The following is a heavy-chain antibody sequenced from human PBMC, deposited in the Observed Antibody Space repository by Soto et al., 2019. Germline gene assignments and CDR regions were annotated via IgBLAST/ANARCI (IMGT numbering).Heavy chain of an antibody. CDR1: GFTFSNTW. J-gene: IGHJ6*02. CDR2: IKSKTDGGPT. V-gene: IGHV3-15*01. Sequence: GGSLRLSCAASGFTFSNTWMSWVRQAPGKGLEWVGRIKSKTDGGPTDYAAPVQGRFTISRDDPKNTLYLQMNSLKTEDTAVYYCTTDIGTIPDYSYCSGIDVWGQGTKVTVYS. D-gene: IGHD1-26*01. CDR3: TTDIGTIPDYSYCSGIDV.